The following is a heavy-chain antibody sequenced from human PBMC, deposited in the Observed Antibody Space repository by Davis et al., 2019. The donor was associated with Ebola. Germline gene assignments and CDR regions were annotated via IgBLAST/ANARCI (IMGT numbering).Heavy chain of an antibody. J-gene: IGHJ4*02. CDR3: ARDSSGWHYFDY. CDR1: GGSISSYY. Sequence: SETLSLTCSVSGGSISSYYWSWIRQPPGKGLEWIGYIYYSGTTNYNPSLKSRATISVDTSKNQFSLKLSSVTAADTAVYYCARDSSGWHYFDYWGQGTLVTVSP. D-gene: IGHD6-19*01. V-gene: IGHV4-59*01. CDR2: IYYSGTT.